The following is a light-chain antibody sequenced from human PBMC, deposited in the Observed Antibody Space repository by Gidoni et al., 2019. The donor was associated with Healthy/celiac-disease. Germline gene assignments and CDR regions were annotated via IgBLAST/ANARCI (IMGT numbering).Light chain of an antibody. J-gene: IGKJ4*01. Sequence: AIQLTKSPSSLSASVGDRVTITCRASQGISSALAWYQQKPGKAPKLLIYDASSLESGVPSRFSGSGSGTDFTLTISSLQPEDFATYYCQQFNSYPPLTFGGGTKVEIK. CDR1: QGISSA. V-gene: IGKV1-13*02. CDR2: DAS. CDR3: QQFNSYPPLT.